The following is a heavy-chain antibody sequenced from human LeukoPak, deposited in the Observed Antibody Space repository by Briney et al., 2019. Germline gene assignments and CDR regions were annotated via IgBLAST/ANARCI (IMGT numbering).Heavy chain of an antibody. CDR2: ISGSGGST. V-gene: IGHV3-23*01. CDR3: AKVSGDLYY. Sequence: GGSLRLSCAVSGFTFSSYAMSWVRQAPGKGLEWVSGISGSGGSTYYADAVKGRFTISRDNSKNTLYLQMNSLRVEDTAVYYCAKVSGDLYYRGQGTLVTVSS. CDR1: GFTFSSYA. J-gene: IGHJ4*02. D-gene: IGHD3-10*01.